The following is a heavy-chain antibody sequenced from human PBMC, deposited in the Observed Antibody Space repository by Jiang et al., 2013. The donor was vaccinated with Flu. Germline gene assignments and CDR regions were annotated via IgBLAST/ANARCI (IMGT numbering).Heavy chain of an antibody. V-gene: IGHV4-4*07. D-gene: IGHD5-18*01. CDR2: IYTSGST. Sequence: SLTCTVSGGSISSYYWSWIRQPAGKGLEWIGRIYTSGSTNYNPSLKSRVTISVDTSKNQFSLKLSSVTAADTAVYYCARGGYSYGWRSTDFDYWGQGTLVTVSS. J-gene: IGHJ4*02. CDR1: GGSISSYY. CDR3: ARGGYSYGWRSTDFDY.